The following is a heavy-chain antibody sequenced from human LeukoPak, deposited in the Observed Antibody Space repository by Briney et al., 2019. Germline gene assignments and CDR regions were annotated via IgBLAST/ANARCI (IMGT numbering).Heavy chain of an antibody. V-gene: IGHV3-30-3*01. Sequence: PGGSLRLSCAASGFTFSSYAMHWVRQAPGKGLEWVAVISYDGSNKYYADSVKGRFTISRDNSKNTLYLQMNSLRAEDTAVYYCARLTVTTYPPNDYWGQGTLVTVSS. D-gene: IGHD4-11*01. CDR2: ISYDGSNK. J-gene: IGHJ4*02. CDR1: GFTFSSYA. CDR3: ARLTVTTYPPNDY.